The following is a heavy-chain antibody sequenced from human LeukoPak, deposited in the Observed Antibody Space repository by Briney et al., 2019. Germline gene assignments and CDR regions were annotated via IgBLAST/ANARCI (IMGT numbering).Heavy chain of an antibody. J-gene: IGHJ4*02. CDR2: IWYDGGNK. CDR1: GFTFSSYG. CDR3: ARDLGAYDSSGFDY. Sequence: GGSLRLSCAAAGFTFSSYGMHWVRQAPGKGLEWVAVIWYDGGNKYYADSVKGRFTISRDNSKNTLYLQMNSLRAEDTAVYYCARDLGAYDSSGFDYWGQGTLVTVSS. V-gene: IGHV3-33*01. D-gene: IGHD3-22*01.